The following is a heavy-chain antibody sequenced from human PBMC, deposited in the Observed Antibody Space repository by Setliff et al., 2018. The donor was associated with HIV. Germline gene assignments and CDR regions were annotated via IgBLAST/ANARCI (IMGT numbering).Heavy chain of an antibody. CDR2: IYYSGST. CDR3: VQSSDSYYYFDY. V-gene: IGHV4-31*03. J-gene: IGHJ4*02. CDR1: GGSISSGGYF. Sequence: SETLSLTCTVSGGSISSGGYFWSWIRQLPGKGLEWIGYIYYSGSTFYNPSLKSRVSISVDTAKNQFSLKLTSVTAADTAVYYCVQSSDSYYYFDYWGQGALVTVSS. D-gene: IGHD1-26*01.